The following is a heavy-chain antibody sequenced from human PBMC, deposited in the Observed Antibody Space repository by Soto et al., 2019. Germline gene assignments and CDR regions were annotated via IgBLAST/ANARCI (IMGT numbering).Heavy chain of an antibody. J-gene: IGHJ6*02. CDR3: AREIVVVPAAGTYYYYYGMDV. CDR2: IIPIFGTA. D-gene: IGHD2-2*01. CDR1: GGTFSSYA. Sequence: ASVKVSCKASGGTFSSYAISWVRQAPGQGLEWMGGIIPIFGTANYAQKFQGRVTITAYKSTSTAYMELSSLRSEDTAVYYCAREIVVVPAAGTYYYYYGMDVWGQGTTVTVSS. V-gene: IGHV1-69*06.